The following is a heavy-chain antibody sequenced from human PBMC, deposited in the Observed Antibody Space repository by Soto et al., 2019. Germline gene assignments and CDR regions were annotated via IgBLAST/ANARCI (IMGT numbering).Heavy chain of an antibody. J-gene: IGHJ4*02. D-gene: IGHD3-10*01. CDR2: ISYDGSNK. CDR1: GFTFSSYG. CDR3: AKDPSVLWFGEALDY. Sequence: PGGSLRLSCAASGFTFSSYGMHWVRQAPGKGLEWVAVISYDGSNKYYADSVKGRFTISRDNSKNTLYLQMNSLRAEDTAVYYCAKDPSVLWFGEALDYWGQGTLVTVSS. V-gene: IGHV3-30*18.